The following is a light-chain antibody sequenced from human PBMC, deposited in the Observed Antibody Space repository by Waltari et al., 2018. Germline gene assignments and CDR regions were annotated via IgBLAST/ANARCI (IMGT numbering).Light chain of an antibody. J-gene: IGLJ7*01. CDR3: AAWDDSLSGLAV. CDR1: SSNIGSNY. CDR2: RNN. V-gene: IGLV1-47*01. Sequence: QSVLTQPTSASGTPGQRVTISCSGSSSNIGSNYVYWYQQLPGTAPKLLIYRNNQRPSGGPDRFAGSKSGTSASLAISGLRSEDEADYYCAAWDDSLSGLAVFGGGTQLTVL.